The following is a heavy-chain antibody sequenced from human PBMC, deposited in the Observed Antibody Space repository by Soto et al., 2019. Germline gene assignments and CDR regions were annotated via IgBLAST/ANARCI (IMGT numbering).Heavy chain of an antibody. J-gene: IGHJ4*02. Sequence: QLQLQESGPGLVKPSETLSLTCTVSGGSISSSSYYWGWIRQPPGKGLEWIGSIYYSGSTYYNPSLKSRVTISVDTSKNQFSLKLSSVTAADTAVYYCATRGGIVVVPAAIVDYWGQGTLVTVSS. CDR1: GGSISSSSYY. V-gene: IGHV4-39*01. CDR2: IYYSGST. CDR3: ATRGGIVVVPAAIVDY. D-gene: IGHD2-2*02.